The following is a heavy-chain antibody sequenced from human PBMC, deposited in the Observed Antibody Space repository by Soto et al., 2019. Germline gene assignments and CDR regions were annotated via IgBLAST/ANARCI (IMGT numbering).Heavy chain of an antibody. Sequence: QVQLVQSGAEVKKPGASVKVSCKASGYTFTGYYMHWVRQAPGQGLEWMGWINPNSGGTNYAQKFQGWVTMTRDTXXSTAYMELGRLRSDDTAVYYCARETSIGSGWYFDYWGQGTRVTVSS. D-gene: IGHD6-19*01. J-gene: IGHJ4*02. CDR3: ARETSIGSGWYFDY. V-gene: IGHV1-2*04. CDR1: GYTFTGYY. CDR2: INPNSGGT.